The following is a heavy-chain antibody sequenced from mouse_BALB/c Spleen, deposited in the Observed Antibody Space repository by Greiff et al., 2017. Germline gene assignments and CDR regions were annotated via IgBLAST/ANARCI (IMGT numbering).Heavy chain of an antibody. Sequence: EVKLMESGGGLVQPGGSRKLSCAASGFTFSSFGMHWVRQAPEKGLEWVAYISSGSSTIYYADTVKGRFTISRDNPKNTLFLQMTSLRSEDTAMYYCARRDGYYFDYWGQGTTLTVSS. J-gene: IGHJ2*01. CDR2: ISSGSSTI. CDR1: GFTFSSFG. CDR3: ARRDGYYFDY. D-gene: IGHD2-3*01. V-gene: IGHV5-17*02.